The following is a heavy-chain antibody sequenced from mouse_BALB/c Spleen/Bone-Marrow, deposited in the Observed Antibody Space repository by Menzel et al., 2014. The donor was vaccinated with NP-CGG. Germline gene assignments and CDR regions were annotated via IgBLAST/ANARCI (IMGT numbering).Heavy chain of an antibody. Sequence: VQGEESGPGLGETSQSLSITCTVSGFSLTGYGVSWVRQPPGKGLEWLGMIWGDGSTDYNSALKSRLSISKDNSKSQVFLKVNSLQTEDTARYYCARDSFLITRAFYYLGQGPSVTAAS. CDR3: ARDSFLITRAFYY. D-gene: IGHD2-4*01. CDR2: IWGDGST. V-gene: IGHV2-6-7*01. CDR1: GFSLTGYG. J-gene: IGHJ4*01.